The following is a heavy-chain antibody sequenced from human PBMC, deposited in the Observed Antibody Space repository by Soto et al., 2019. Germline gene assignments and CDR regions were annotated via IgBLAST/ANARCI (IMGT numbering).Heavy chain of an antibody. Sequence: ASVKVSCKASGYTFTDYYIHWVRQAPGQGLEWVGWINPDSGGTNLAQRFQGRVTMTSDTSINTAYMELSSLRSDDTAVYYCAIRAGQLAIISEFDGDWFFEVWGRGTLVTVSS. V-gene: IGHV1-2*02. D-gene: IGHD2-2*01. CDR2: INPDSGGT. J-gene: IGHJ2*01. CDR3: AIRAGQLAIISEFDGDWFFEV. CDR1: GYTFTDYY.